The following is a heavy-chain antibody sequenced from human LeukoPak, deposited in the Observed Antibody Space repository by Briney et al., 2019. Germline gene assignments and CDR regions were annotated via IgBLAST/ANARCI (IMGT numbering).Heavy chain of an antibody. CDR1: GYTFIGHY. D-gene: IGHD3-10*01. J-gene: IGHJ3*02. V-gene: IGHV7-4-1*02. CDR3: ARDRVVRGVFPPDAFDI. CDR2: INTNTGNP. Sequence: ASVKVSCKASGYTFIGHYIHWVRQAPGQGLEWMGWINTNTGNPTYAQGFTGRFVFSLDTSVSTAYLQISSLKAEDTAVYYCARDRVVRGVFPPDAFDIWGQGTMVTVSS.